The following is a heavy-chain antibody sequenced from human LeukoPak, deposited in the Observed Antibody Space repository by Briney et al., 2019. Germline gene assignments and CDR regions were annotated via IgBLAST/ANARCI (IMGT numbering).Heavy chain of an antibody. CDR3: ARAIGTRPTDAFDI. CDR1: GYTFTSYG. Sequence: GASVKVSCKASGYTFTSYGISWVRQAPGQGLEWMGWISAYNGNTNYAQKLQGRVTMTTDTSTSTAYMELRSLRSDDTAVYYCARAIGTRPTDAFDIWGQGTMVTVSS. CDR2: ISAYNGNT. V-gene: IGHV1-18*01. D-gene: IGHD1-7*01. J-gene: IGHJ3*02.